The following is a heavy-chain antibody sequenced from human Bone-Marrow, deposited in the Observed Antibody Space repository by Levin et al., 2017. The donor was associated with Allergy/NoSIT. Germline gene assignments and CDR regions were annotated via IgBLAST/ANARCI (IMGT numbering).Heavy chain of an antibody. D-gene: IGHD2-15*01. CDR2: ISSDGGKT. CDR1: GFNFSSYG. V-gene: IGHV3-30*18. CDR3: GKGPIIVA. J-gene: IGHJ5*02. Sequence: GGSLRLSCAASGFNFSSYGMQWVRQAPGKGLEWVAVISSDGGKTFYADSVKGRFTISRDNSKSTLYLQMNSLRTDDTSLYYCGKGPIIVAWGQGTLVTVST.